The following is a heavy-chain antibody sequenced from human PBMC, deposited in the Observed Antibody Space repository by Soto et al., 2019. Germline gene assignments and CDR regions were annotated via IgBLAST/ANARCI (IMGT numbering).Heavy chain of an antibody. CDR3: VRRSGPHGNYVDY. CDR1: GFTFDQYG. CDR2: IPGDGGDT. J-gene: IGHJ4*02. Sequence: GGSLRLSCAASGFTFDQYGMSWVRQAPGKGLEWVSGIPGDGGDTAYADSVKGRFTISRDNAKNSLYLEMNSLRAEDTALYYCVRRSGPHGNYVDYWGQGTLVTVSS. D-gene: IGHD6-25*01. V-gene: IGHV3-20*04.